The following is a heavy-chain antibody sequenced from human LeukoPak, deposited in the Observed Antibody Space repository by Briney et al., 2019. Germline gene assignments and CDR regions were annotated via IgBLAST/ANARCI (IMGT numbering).Heavy chain of an antibody. CDR3: ARETYCSSTSCYELYYYYMDV. Sequence: SETLSLTCTVSGGSISSYYWSWIRQPAGKGLEWIGRIYTSGSTNYNPSLKSRVTMSVDTSKNQFSLKLSSVTAADTAVYYCARETYCSSTSCYELYYYYMDVWGKGTTVTVSS. D-gene: IGHD2-2*01. J-gene: IGHJ6*03. CDR1: GGSISSYY. CDR2: IYTSGST. V-gene: IGHV4-4*07.